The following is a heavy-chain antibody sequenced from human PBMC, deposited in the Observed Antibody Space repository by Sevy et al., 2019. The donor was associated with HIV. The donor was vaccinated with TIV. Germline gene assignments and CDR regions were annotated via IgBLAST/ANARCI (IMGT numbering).Heavy chain of an antibody. D-gene: IGHD3-9*01. CDR2: ISYHGRDK. J-gene: IGHJ6*02. V-gene: IGHV3-30*18. CDR1: GIIFTSSG. CDR3: AKDFTGYNGMDV. Sequence: GGSLRLSCVVSGIIFTSSGRHWVRQAPGKGLEWVAVISYHGRDKFYADSVKGRFTISRDNSKNILYLQMNGLRIEDTAVYYCAKDFTGYNGMDVWGQGTMVTVSS.